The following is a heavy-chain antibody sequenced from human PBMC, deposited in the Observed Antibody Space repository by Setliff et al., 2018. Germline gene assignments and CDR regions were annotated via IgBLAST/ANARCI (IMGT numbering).Heavy chain of an antibody. V-gene: IGHV4-59*11. CDR3: ARDRATVIRGVTSFFYYYMDV. D-gene: IGHD3-10*01. CDR1: GASISTHY. J-gene: IGHJ6*03. Sequence: SETLSLTCTVSGASISTHYWSWIRQPPGKGLEWIGHIFYSDTAKYNPSLESRAAISVDSSKNQFSLKLRSVTAADTAVYYCARDRATVIRGVTSFFYYYMDVWGGGTTVTVSS. CDR2: IFYSDTA.